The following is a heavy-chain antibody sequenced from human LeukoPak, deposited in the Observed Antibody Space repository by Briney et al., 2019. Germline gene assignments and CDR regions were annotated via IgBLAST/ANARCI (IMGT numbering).Heavy chain of an antibody. CDR1: GFTFSSYA. CDR2: TSSDLNVK. Sequence: GGSLRLSCAASGFTFSSYAMHWVRQAPGKGLEWVAVTSSDLNVKLYADSVKGRFTISRDNSRSTLYLQMNSLRPEDTAIYYCAREGYYGSGSPPSLYFDYWGQGTLVTVSS. J-gene: IGHJ4*02. V-gene: IGHV3-30-3*01. D-gene: IGHD3-10*01. CDR3: AREGYYGSGSPPSLYFDY.